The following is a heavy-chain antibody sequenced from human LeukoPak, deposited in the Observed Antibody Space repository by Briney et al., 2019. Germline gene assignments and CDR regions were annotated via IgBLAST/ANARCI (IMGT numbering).Heavy chain of an antibody. Sequence: GESLKISCKGSGYSFTSYWISWVRQMPGKGLEWMGWIDPSDSYTNYSPSIQGDVSISADTSTSTSYLQSSSLEASETAMYYCARHLVNANRNWFDPWGEGNLVT. CDR3: ARHLVNANRNWFDP. D-gene: IGHD3-22*01. J-gene: IGHJ5*02. V-gene: IGHV5-10-1*01. CDR2: IDPSDSYT. CDR1: GYSFTSYW.